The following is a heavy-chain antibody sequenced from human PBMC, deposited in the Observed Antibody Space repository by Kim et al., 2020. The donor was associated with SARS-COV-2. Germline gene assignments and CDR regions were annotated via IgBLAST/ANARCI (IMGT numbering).Heavy chain of an antibody. V-gene: IGHV3-23*01. Sequence: YYADAVKGRFTISRDNSKNTLYLQMNSLRAEDTAVYYCAKTAKPTMANDYWGQGTLVTVSS. D-gene: IGHD3-10*01. J-gene: IGHJ4*02. CDR3: AKTAKPTMANDY.